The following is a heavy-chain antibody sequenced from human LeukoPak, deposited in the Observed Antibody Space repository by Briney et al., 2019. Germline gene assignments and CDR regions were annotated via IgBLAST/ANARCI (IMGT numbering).Heavy chain of an antibody. Sequence: ASVKVSCKASGNTFTGYYMHWVRQAPGQGLEWMGWINPNSGGTNYAQKFQGRVTMTRDTSISTAYMELSRLRSDDTAVYYCASAGAVADYYFDYWGQGTLVTVSS. CDR2: INPNSGGT. V-gene: IGHV1-2*02. D-gene: IGHD6-19*01. CDR3: ASAGAVADYYFDY. J-gene: IGHJ4*02. CDR1: GNTFTGYY.